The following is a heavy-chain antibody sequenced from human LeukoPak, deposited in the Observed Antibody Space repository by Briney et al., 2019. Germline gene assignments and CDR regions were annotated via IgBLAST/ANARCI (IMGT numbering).Heavy chain of an antibody. Sequence: PGGSLRLSCAASGFTFSSYSMNWVRQAPGKGLEWVSSISSSSSYIYYADSVKGRFTISRDNAKNSLYLQMSSLRAEDTAVYYCAGQIRITMVRGVNDYWGQGTLVTVSS. J-gene: IGHJ4*02. CDR2: ISSSSSYI. CDR1: GFTFSSYS. CDR3: AGQIRITMVRGVNDY. V-gene: IGHV3-21*01. D-gene: IGHD3-10*01.